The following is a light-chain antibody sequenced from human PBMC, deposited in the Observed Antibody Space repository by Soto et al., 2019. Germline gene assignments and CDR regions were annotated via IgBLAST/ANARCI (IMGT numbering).Light chain of an antibody. CDR3: QQRSKWIT. CDR1: QSVSSY. V-gene: IGKV3-11*01. J-gene: IGKJ5*01. Sequence: DIVLTQSPATLSLSPGDRATLSCRASQSVSSYLAWYQQKPGQAPRLLIYDASNRATVIPARFSGSGSGTDFTLTISSLEPEDFAVYYWQQRSKWITFGQGTRLEIK. CDR2: DAS.